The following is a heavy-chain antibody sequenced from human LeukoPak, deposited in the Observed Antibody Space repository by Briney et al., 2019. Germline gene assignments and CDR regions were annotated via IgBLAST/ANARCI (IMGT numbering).Heavy chain of an antibody. D-gene: IGHD6-19*01. CDR1: GYTFTSFE. J-gene: IGHJ4*02. CDR2: VNPDSGKT. V-gene: IGHV1-8*01. CDR3: ARGVAGGDF. Sequence: ASVKDSCKASGYTFTSFEINWVRQSTGQGLEWMGWVNPDSGKTAYALKFQDRLIMTTNISLSTVYMELASLKSEDTAVYYCARGVAGGDFWGQGTLVTVSS.